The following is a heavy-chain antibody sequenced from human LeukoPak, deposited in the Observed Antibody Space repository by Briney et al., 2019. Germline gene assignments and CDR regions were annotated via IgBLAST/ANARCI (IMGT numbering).Heavy chain of an antibody. J-gene: IGHJ5*02. D-gene: IGHD6-13*01. CDR3: ARGGRSYSSSWTWWFDP. CDR1: GGSFSGYY. V-gene: IGHV4-34*01. CDR2: INHSGST. Sequence: SETLSLTCAVYGGSFSGYYCSWIRQPPGKGLEWIGEINHSGSTNYNPSLKSRVTVSVDTSKNQFSLKLSSVTAADTAVYYCARGGRSYSSSWTWWFDPWGQGTLVTVSS.